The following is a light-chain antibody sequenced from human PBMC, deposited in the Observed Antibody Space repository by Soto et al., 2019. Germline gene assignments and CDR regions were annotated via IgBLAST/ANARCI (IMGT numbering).Light chain of an antibody. CDR3: QQSYSALSIT. Sequence: DLQMTQSPYSLSASVGDRVTITCRASESIARHLNWYQQKPGKAPKLLIYAGSSLQNGVPSRFRGGGSGTDFTPTISNLQPEDFATYYCQQSYSALSITFGQGTRLEIK. V-gene: IGKV1-39*01. CDR2: AGS. J-gene: IGKJ5*01. CDR1: ESIARH.